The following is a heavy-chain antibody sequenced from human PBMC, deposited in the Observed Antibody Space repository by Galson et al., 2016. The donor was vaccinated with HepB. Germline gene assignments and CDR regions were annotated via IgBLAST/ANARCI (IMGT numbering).Heavy chain of an antibody. J-gene: IGHJ4*02. CDR2: IYSGGDT. D-gene: IGHD3-16*01. CDR3: AGGPMRRG. V-gene: IGHV3-53*01. CDR1: GFTVSNHY. Sequence: SLRLSCAASGFTVSNHYMSWVRQAPGKGLQWVSLIYSGGDTDYADSVKGRFTISRDSSKNTAYLQMNSLRDEDTAVYYCAGGPMRRGWGQGTLVTVSS.